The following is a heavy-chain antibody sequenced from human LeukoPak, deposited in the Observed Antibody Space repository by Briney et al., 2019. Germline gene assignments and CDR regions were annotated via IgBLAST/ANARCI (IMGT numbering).Heavy chain of an antibody. CDR3: AKDPLAGWEFLGYFDY. J-gene: IGHJ4*02. CDR1: GFTFSSYA. D-gene: IGHD6-19*01. V-gene: IGHV3-23*01. Sequence: GGSLRLSCAASGFTFSSYAMSWVRQAPGKGLEWVSAISGSGGSTYYADSVKGRFTISRDNSKNTLYLQMNSLRAEDTAVYYCAKDPLAGWEFLGYFDYWGQGTLVTVSS. CDR2: ISGSGGST.